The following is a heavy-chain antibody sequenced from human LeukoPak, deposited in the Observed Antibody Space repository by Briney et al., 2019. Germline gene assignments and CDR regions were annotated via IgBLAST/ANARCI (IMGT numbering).Heavy chain of an antibody. CDR1: GYSISSGYY. J-gene: IGHJ4*02. CDR3: ARGSSDHSGKLDY. CDR2: IYHSGST. D-gene: IGHD3-10*01. V-gene: IGHV4-38-2*02. Sequence: SETLSLTCTVSGYSISSGYYWGWIRQPPGKGLEWIGSIYHSGSTYYNPSLKSRVTISVDTSKNQFSLKLSSVTVADTAVYYCARGSSDHSGKLDYWGQGTLVTVPS.